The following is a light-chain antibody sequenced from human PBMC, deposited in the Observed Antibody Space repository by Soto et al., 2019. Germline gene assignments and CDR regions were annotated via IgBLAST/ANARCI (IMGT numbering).Light chain of an antibody. Sequence: QSVLTQPASVSGSPGQSITISCTGTSSDVGGYNYVSWYQQHPGKAPKFMIYDVSNRPSGGSTRFSGSKSGNTASLTISGLQAEDEADYYCNSYTTSNTRQIVFGTGTKVTVL. J-gene: IGLJ1*01. V-gene: IGLV2-14*01. CDR2: DVS. CDR1: SSDVGGYNY. CDR3: NSYTTSNTRQIV.